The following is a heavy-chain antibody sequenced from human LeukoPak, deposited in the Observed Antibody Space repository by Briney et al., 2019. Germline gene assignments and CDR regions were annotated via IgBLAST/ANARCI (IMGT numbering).Heavy chain of an antibody. CDR1: GGTFSSCA. CDR3: ARRYSSGWYGDDY. D-gene: IGHD6-19*01. CDR2: IIPIFGTA. Sequence: SVKVSCKASGGTFSSCAISWVRQAPGQGLEWMGGIIPIFGTANYAQKFQGRVTITADESTSTAYMELSSLRSEDTAVYYCARRYSSGWYGDDYWGQGTLVTVSS. V-gene: IGHV1-69*13. J-gene: IGHJ4*02.